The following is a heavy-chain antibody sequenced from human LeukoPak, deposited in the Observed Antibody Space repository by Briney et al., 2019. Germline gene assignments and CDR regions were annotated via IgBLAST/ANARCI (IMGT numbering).Heavy chain of an antibody. CDR1: GGTFSSYA. D-gene: IGHD4-17*01. CDR2: IIPIFGTA. Sequence: GASVKVSCKASGGTFSSYAISWVRQAPGQGLEWMGGIIPIFGTANYAQKFQGRVTITTDESTSTAYMELSSLRSEDTAVYYCARGGGYGDYGFLWFDPWGQGTLVTVSS. CDR3: ARGGGYGDYGFLWFDP. V-gene: IGHV1-69*05. J-gene: IGHJ5*02.